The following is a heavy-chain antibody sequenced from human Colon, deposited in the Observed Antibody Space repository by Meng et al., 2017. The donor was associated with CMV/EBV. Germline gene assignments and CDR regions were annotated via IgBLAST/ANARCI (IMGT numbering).Heavy chain of an antibody. CDR1: GFTFSSYW. J-gene: IGHJ4*02. CDR3: VVGYDSRKVAY. V-gene: IGHV3-74*01. CDR2: INSDGSST. D-gene: IGHD3-16*01. Sequence: GGSLRLSCAASGFTFSSYWMHWVRQAPGKGLVWVSRINSDGSSTSYADSVKGRFTISRDSSKNTLYLQMNSLRVEDTAIYYCVVGYDSRKVAYWGRGTLVTVSS.